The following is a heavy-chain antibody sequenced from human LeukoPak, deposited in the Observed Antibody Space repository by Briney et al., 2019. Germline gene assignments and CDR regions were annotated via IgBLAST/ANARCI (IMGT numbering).Heavy chain of an antibody. J-gene: IGHJ6*02. Sequence: PGRSLRLSCAASGFTFSDYTMTWVRQAPGRGLEWVSAISSGRSYIYYADSVKGRCTISRDNVDNSLSLQLNSLRAEDTAVYYCARMYKDFWSDKHNYYHYYGMDVWGQGTPVTVSS. V-gene: IGHV3-21*06. CDR3: ARMYKDFWSDKHNYYHYYGMDV. CDR1: GFTFSDYT. CDR2: ISSGRSYI. D-gene: IGHD3-3*01.